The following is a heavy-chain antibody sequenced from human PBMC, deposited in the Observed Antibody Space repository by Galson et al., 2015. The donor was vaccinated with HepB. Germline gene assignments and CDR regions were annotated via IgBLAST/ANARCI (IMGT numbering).Heavy chain of an antibody. V-gene: IGHV3-7*03. Sequence: SLRLSCAASGFTSSSYWMTWVRQAPGKGLEWVANIKQDGSETHYVDSVKGRFTISRDNANNSLYLQMNSLRAEDTAVYFCAREDSNFWSGYYDAFDMWGQGTMVTVSS. CDR3: AREDSNFWSGYYDAFDM. J-gene: IGHJ3*02. CDR1: GFTSSSYW. CDR2: IKQDGSET. D-gene: IGHD3-3*01.